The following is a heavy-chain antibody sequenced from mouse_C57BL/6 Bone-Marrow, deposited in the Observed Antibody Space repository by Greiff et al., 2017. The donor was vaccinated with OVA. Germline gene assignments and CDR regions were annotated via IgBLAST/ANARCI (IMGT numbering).Heavy chain of an antibody. CDR1: GYTFTSYW. CDR2: IYPGNRDT. Sequence: EVQLQQSGTVLARPGASVKMSCKTSGYTFTSYWMHWVKQRPGQGLEWIGAIYPGNRDTSYNQKFKGKAKLTAVTSASTAYMELSSLTNEDSAVYYCTRGYDYDEGSNYFDYWGQGTTLTVSS. V-gene: IGHV1-5*01. J-gene: IGHJ2*01. D-gene: IGHD2-4*01. CDR3: TRGYDYDEGSNYFDY.